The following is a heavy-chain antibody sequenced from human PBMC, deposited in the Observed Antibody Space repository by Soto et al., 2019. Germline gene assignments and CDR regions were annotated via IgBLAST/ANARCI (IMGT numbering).Heavy chain of an antibody. J-gene: IGHJ4*02. CDR3: ARRRASDYGSNHHPYYVDR. V-gene: IGHV4-39*01. D-gene: IGHD4-17*01. Sequence: PSETLSLTCSVSGASIITDNYFWVWIRQSPRRGLEFIGSISYSGRTYDNPSLQSRVTMSIDASTNQFSLKLTSVTTADTAVYYCARRRASDYGSNHHPYYVDRWGQGALVTVS. CDR2: ISYSGRT. CDR1: GASIITDNYF.